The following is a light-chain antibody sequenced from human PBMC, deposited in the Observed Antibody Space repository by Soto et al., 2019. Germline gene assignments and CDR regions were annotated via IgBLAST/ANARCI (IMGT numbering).Light chain of an antibody. Sequence: EIVMTQSPATLSVSPGERATLSCRASQSVSSNLAWYQQKPGQAPRLLIYGASTRATDVPARFSGSGSGTEFTLTISSLQSEDFAVYYCQQYNNWPEPFGQGTKVDLK. CDR1: QSVSSN. V-gene: IGKV3-15*01. CDR2: GAS. J-gene: IGKJ1*01. CDR3: QQYNNWPEP.